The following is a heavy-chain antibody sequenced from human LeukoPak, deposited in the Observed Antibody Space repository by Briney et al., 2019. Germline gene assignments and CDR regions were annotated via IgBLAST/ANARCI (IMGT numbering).Heavy chain of an antibody. CDR3: ARDRDYYGSGTYYHFDY. J-gene: IGHJ4*02. CDR1: GGSISSGSYY. CDR2: IYSSGIT. D-gene: IGHD3-10*01. V-gene: IGHV4-61*02. Sequence: SETLSLTCTVSGGSISSGSYYWNWIRQPAGKGLEWIGRIYSSGITNYNPSLTSRVTISVDTSKNQFSLKLSSVTAADTAVYYCARDRDYYGSGTYYHFDYWGQGTLVTVSS.